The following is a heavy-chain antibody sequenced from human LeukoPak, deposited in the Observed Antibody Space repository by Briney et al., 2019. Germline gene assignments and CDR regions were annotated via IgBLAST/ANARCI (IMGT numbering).Heavy chain of an antibody. J-gene: IGHJ3*02. Sequence: PGGSLRLSCAASGFTFSTYSMNWVRQAPGKGLEWVSSITSSSSYIYYADSVKGRFTISRDNAKNSLYLQMNSLTAEDTAVYYCAREDTGVAFDIWGQGTTVTV. V-gene: IGHV3-21*01. CDR3: AREDTGVAFDI. CDR1: GFTFSTYS. CDR2: ITSSSSYI. D-gene: IGHD2-8*01.